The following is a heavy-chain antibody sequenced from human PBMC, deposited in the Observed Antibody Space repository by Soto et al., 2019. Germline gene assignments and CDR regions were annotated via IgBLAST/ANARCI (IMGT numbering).Heavy chain of an antibody. V-gene: IGHV3-53*01. D-gene: IGHD4-17*01. Sequence: GGSLRLSCAASGFTVSSHYMSWVRQTPGKGLEWVSILYASDSTFYADSVEGRFTISRDNSKNTVYLQLNSLRAEGTAVYYCATTVTRLIAFDVWGQGTMVTVSS. CDR3: ATTVTRLIAFDV. CDR2: LYASDST. J-gene: IGHJ3*01. CDR1: GFTVSSHY.